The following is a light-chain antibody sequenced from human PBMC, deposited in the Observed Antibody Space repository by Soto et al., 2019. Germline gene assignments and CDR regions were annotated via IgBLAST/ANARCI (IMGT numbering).Light chain of an antibody. J-gene: IGKJ2*01. CDR1: QSVSSSY. V-gene: IGKV3-20*01. CDR2: GAS. CDR3: QQYGSSPPVYT. Sequence: EIVLTQSPGTLSLSPGERATLSCRASQSVSSSYLAWYQQEPGQAPRLLIYGASSRATGIPDRFSGSGSGTDFTLTSSRLEPEDFAVYYCQQYGSSPPVYTFGQGTKLEIK.